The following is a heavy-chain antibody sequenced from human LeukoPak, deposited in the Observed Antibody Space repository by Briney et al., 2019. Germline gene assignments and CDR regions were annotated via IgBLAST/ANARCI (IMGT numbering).Heavy chain of an antibody. J-gene: IGHJ3*02. D-gene: IGHD4-17*01. CDR1: GFTFSAYS. CDR2: ISSISTTI. V-gene: IGHV3-48*01. Sequence: PGGSLRLSCAASGFTFSAYSMNWFRQAPGRGLEWVSYISSISTTIYYKDSEKGRFTVSRDNAKNSLYLHMTSLRAEDTAVYYCVRNDGDDAFDIWGQGTMVTVSS. CDR3: VRNDGDDAFDI.